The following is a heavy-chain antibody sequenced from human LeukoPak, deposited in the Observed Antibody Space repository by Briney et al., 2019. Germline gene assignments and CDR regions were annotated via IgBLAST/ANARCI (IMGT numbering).Heavy chain of an antibody. J-gene: IGHJ4*02. CDR2: ISAYNGNT. Sequence: ASVKVSCKASGYTFTSYGISWVRQAPGQGLEWMGWISAYNGNTNYAQKLQGRVTMTTDTSTSTAYMELRSLRSDDTAVYYCARAPTYYYDSSALGDWDQGTLVTVSS. D-gene: IGHD3-22*01. CDR1: GYTFTSYG. V-gene: IGHV1-18*01. CDR3: ARAPTYYYDSSALGD.